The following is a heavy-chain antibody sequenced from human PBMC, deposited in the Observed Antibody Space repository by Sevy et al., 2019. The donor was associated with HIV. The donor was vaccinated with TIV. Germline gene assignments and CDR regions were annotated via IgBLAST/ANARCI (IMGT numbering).Heavy chain of an antibody. V-gene: IGHV1-2*02. CDR3: ARLTTMATSDDYGMDV. J-gene: IGHJ6*02. Sequence: ASVKVSCKAARYTFTDYYVHWVRQGPGQGLEWMGWINPNNGGTKYAQRFQGRVTMTRDTSINKAYMELGSLTSDDTAGYYCARLTTMATSDDYGMDVWGQGTTVTVSS. D-gene: IGHD3-10*01. CDR2: INPNNGGT. CDR1: RYTFTDYY.